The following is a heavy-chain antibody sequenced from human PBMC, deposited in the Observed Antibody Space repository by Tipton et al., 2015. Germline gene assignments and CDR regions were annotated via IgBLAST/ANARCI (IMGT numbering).Heavy chain of an antibody. CDR2: ISHSGNT. CDR1: AYSISSDYY. J-gene: IGHJ4*02. Sequence: TLSLTCAVSAYSISSDYYWGWIRQPPGKGLEWIGSISHSGNTYNNPSLKSRVTMSRDTTKNQFSLKLTSVTAADTAVYYCACQDYDSLTRDYQTVDSWGQGTLVTVSS. V-gene: IGHV4-38-2*01. D-gene: IGHD3-9*01. CDR3: ACQDYDSLTRDYQTVDS.